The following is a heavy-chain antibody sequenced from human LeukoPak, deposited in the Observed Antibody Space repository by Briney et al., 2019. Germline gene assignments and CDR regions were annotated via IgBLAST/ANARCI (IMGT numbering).Heavy chain of an antibody. CDR2: IYSGGST. CDR1: GFTVSSNY. CDR3: ARGGSSWYGEWFDP. D-gene: IGHD6-13*01. J-gene: IGHJ5*02. V-gene: IGHV3-53*01. Sequence: GGSLRLSCAASGFTVSSNYMSWVRQAPGKGLEWVSVIYSGGSTYYADSVKGRFTISRDNSKNTLYLQMNSLRAEDTAVCYCARGGSSWYGEWFDPWGQGTLVTVSS.